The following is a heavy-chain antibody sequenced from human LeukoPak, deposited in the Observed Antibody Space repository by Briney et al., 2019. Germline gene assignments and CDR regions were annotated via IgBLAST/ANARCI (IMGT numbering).Heavy chain of an antibody. Sequence: GGPLRLSCAASRFTFSSYWMNWARQAPGKGLEWAASINHNGNVNYYVDSVKGRFTISRDNAKNSLYLQVSNLRAEDTAVYFCARGGGLDVWGQGATVTVSS. V-gene: IGHV3-7*03. CDR2: INHNGNVN. J-gene: IGHJ6*02. D-gene: IGHD3-16*01. CDR3: ARGGGLDV. CDR1: RFTFSSYW.